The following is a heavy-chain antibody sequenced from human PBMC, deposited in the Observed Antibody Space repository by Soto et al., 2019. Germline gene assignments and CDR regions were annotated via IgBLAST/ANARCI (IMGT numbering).Heavy chain of an antibody. V-gene: IGHV4-59*08. CDR1: GGSISSYY. Sequence: QVQLQESGPGLVKPSETLSLTCTVSGGSISSYYWSWIRQPPGKGLEWIGYIYYSGSTNYNPSLKSRVTISVATSKNPFSLKLSSVTAADTAVYYCARHWDSSGWKYYFDYWGQGTLVTVSS. J-gene: IGHJ4*02. D-gene: IGHD6-19*01. CDR3: ARHWDSSGWKYYFDY. CDR2: IYYSGST.